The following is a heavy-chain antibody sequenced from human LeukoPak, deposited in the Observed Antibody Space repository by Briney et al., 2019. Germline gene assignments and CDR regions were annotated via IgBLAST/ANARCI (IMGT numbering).Heavy chain of an antibody. CDR1: GFTFSTYW. J-gene: IGHJ4*02. V-gene: IGHV3-7*01. CDR3: ARDPHFDY. CDR2: IKKDGSEK. Sequence: QPGGSLRLSCAASGFTFSTYWMTWVRQAPGKGLEWVANIKKDGSEKYYVDSVKGRFTISRDNAKNSLYLQMNSLRDEDTAVYYCARDPHFDYWGQGTLVTVSS.